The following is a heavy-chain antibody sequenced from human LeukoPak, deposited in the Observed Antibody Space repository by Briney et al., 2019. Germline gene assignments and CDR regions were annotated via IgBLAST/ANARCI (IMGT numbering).Heavy chain of an antibody. V-gene: IGHV3-15*01. CDR1: GFTFSKAW. CDR3: TRDGISYYYGSGSSRAWFDP. D-gene: IGHD3-10*01. CDR2: IKTQTDGATT. J-gene: IGHJ5*02. Sequence: KPGGSLRLSCAASGFTFSKAWMSWVRQAPGKGLEWVGHIKTQTDGATTDYAAPVKGRFSISRDDSKSIAYLQMNSLKTEDTAVYYCTRDGISYYYGSGSSRAWFDPWGQGTLVTVSS.